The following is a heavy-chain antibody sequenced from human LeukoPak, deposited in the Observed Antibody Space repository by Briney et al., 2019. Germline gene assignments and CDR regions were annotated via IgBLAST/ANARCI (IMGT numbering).Heavy chain of an antibody. CDR2: IIPILGIA. J-gene: IGHJ4*02. V-gene: IGHV1-69*04. CDR3: ARGSIGYCSSTSCYTTLSFDY. CDR1: GGTFSSYA. Sequence: SVKVSCKASGGTFSSYAISWVRQAPGQGLEWMGRIIPILGIANYAQKFQGRVTITADKSTSTAYMELSSLRSEDTAVYYCARGSIGYCSSTSCYTTLSFDYWGQGTLVTVSS. D-gene: IGHD2-2*02.